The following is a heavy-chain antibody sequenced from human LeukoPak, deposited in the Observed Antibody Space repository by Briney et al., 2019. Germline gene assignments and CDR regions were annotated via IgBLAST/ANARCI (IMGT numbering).Heavy chain of an antibody. CDR3: ARHGSFLLFDP. Sequence: ASETLSLTCTVSGGSISSYYWSWIRQPPGKGLEWIGYIYYSGSTNYNPSLKSRVTISVDTSKNQFSLKLSSVTAADTAVYHCARHGSFLLFDPWGQGTLVTVSS. CDR1: GGSISSYY. D-gene: IGHD1-1*01. J-gene: IGHJ5*02. V-gene: IGHV4-59*08. CDR2: IYYSGST.